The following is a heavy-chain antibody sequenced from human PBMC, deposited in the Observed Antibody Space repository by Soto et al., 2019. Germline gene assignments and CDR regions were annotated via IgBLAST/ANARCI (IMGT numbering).Heavy chain of an antibody. CDR3: AADQNIGVVVTADAFDI. J-gene: IGHJ3*02. CDR1: GFPFTSSA. CDR2: IVVGSGST. V-gene: IGHV1-58*01. D-gene: IGHD2-21*02. Sequence: GXSVKVSCNASGFPFTSSALQWVRQARGQRLEWIGWIVVGSGSTNYAQKFQERVTITRDMSTSTAYMELSSLGSEDTAVYYCAADQNIGVVVTADAFDIWGQGTMVTVSS.